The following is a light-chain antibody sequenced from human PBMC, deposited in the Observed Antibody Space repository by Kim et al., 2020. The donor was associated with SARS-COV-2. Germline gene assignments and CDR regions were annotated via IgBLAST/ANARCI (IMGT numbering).Light chain of an antibody. J-gene: IGLJ7*01. CDR1: SSNVGGYTY. V-gene: IGLV2-14*04. CDR2: DVS. Sequence: GRSSTISCTGTSSNVGGYTYVSWYQQLQGKAPKLMIYDVSKRPSGVSNRFSGSKSGNTASRNISGRQAEDEADYYCSSYTNSSTFGFGGGTQLTFL. CDR3: SSYTNSSTFG.